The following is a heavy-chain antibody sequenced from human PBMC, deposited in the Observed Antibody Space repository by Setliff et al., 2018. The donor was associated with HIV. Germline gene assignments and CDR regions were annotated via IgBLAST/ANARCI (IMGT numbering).Heavy chain of an antibody. CDR3: ASTRIPIWFFHY. J-gene: IGHJ4*02. V-gene: IGHV4-34*01. CDR1: GGSFSNYY. Sequence: SETLSLTCAVYGGSFSNYYWSWIRQPPGKGPEWIGKINHSGKTDYNPSLKNRVTISVDTSKNQFSLKVNSVTAADTAVYYCASTRIPIWFFHYWAQGTLVTVSS. D-gene: IGHD3-9*01. CDR2: INHSGKT.